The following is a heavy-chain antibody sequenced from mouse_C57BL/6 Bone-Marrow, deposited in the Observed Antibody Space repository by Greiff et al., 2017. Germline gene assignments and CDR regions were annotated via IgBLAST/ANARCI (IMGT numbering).Heavy chain of an antibody. Sequence: ESGPGLVKPSQSLSLTCSVTGYSITSGYYWNWIRQFPGNKLEWMGNISYDGSNNYNPSLKNRITITRDTSKNQCFLKLNSVTTEDTATYYCARGIVTFDYWGQGTTLTVSS. V-gene: IGHV3-6*01. D-gene: IGHD2-5*01. CDR2: ISYDGSN. CDR1: GYSITSGYY. CDR3: ARGIVTFDY. J-gene: IGHJ2*01.